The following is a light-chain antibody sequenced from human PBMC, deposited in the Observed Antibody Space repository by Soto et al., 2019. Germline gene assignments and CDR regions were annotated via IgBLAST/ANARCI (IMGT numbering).Light chain of an antibody. CDR1: QGISNF. J-gene: IGKJ1*01. CDR2: GAS. Sequence: DIQLTQSPSSLSASVGDRVTITCRASQGISNFVAWYQQKPGKVPKLLIYGASTLQSGVPSRFSGSGSGTAFTLSISNLQPEDVGTFYCQKYHSAPPTFGHGTRVEIK. V-gene: IGKV1-27*01. CDR3: QKYHSAPPT.